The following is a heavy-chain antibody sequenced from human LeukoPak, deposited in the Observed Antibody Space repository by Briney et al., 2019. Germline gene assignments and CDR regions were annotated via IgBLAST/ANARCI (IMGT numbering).Heavy chain of an antibody. V-gene: IGHV3-30*18. D-gene: IGHD3-9*01. J-gene: IGHJ6*02. CDR1: GFTFSSYG. Sequence: GGSLRLSCAASGFTFSSYGMHWVRQALGKGLEWVAVISYDGSNKYYADSVKGRFTISRDNSKNTLYLQMNSLRAEDTAVYYCAKDHYDILTGYLDVYYGMDVWGQGTTVTVSS. CDR2: ISYDGSNK. CDR3: AKDHYDILTGYLDVYYGMDV.